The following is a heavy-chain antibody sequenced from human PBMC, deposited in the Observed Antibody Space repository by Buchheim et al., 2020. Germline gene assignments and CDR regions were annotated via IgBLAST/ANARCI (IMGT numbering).Heavy chain of an antibody. CDR3: AVDYGDYSIDYGMDV. CDR1: GFTFSSYW. CDR2: IKQDGSEK. J-gene: IGHJ6*02. Sequence: EVQLVESGGGLVQPGGSLRLSCAASGFTFSSYWMSWVRQAPGKGLEWVANIKQDGSEKYYVDSVKGRFTISRDNAKNSLYLQTNSLRAEDAAVYYCAVDYGDYSIDYGMDVWGQGTT. D-gene: IGHD4-17*01. V-gene: IGHV3-7*01.